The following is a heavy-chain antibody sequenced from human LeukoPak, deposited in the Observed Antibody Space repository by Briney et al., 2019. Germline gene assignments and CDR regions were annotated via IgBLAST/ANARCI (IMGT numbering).Heavy chain of an antibody. Sequence: SQTLSLTCALSGGTVSSNSAAWNWIRQSPSRGLEWLGRTYYRSKWYNDYAVSVKSRITINPDTSKNQFSLQLNSVTPEDTAVYYCARAGGDSWYFDYWGQGTLVTVSS. CDR2: TYYRSKWYN. D-gene: IGHD2-21*02. V-gene: IGHV6-1*01. CDR1: GGTVSSNSAA. J-gene: IGHJ4*02. CDR3: ARAGGDSWYFDY.